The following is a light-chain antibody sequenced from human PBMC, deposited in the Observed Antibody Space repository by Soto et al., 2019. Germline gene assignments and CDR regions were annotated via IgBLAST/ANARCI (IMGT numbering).Light chain of an antibody. CDR2: DAS. CDR1: QDINNY. Sequence: DIQMTKSPSSLSASVGGRVTITCQASQDINNYVNWYQQKPGKAPKLLIFDASTLKTGVPSRFSGSGSGTDFSFTISSLQPEDIATYYCQQSNDLVSFGQGTRLGI. CDR3: QQSNDLVS. J-gene: IGKJ5*01. V-gene: IGKV1-33*01.